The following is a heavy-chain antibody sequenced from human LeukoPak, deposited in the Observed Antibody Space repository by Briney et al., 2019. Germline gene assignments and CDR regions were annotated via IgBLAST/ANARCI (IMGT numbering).Heavy chain of an antibody. Sequence: GASVKVSCKASGYTFTSYGISWVRQAPGQGLEWMGWISAYNGNTNYAQKLQGRVTMTTDTSTSTAYMELRSLRSDDTAVYYCARDLRQRYSSGWWPGYWGQGTLVTVSS. V-gene: IGHV1-18*01. J-gene: IGHJ4*02. D-gene: IGHD6-19*01. CDR1: GYTFTSYG. CDR2: ISAYNGNT. CDR3: ARDLRQRYSSGWWPGY.